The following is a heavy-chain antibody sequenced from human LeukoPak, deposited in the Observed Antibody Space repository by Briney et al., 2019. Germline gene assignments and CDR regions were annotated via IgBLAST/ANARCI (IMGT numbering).Heavy chain of an antibody. CDR2: INPNSGGT. Sequence: ASVKVSCKASGYTFTGYYIHWVRQAPGQGLEWMGWINPNSGGTDYAQKFQGRVTMTRDTSISTAYMELSRLRSDNTAVYRCAKSLAVAGYSQSYGVDVWGQGTTVTVSS. CDR3: AKSLAVAGYSQSYGVDV. V-gene: IGHV1-2*02. D-gene: IGHD6-19*01. J-gene: IGHJ6*02. CDR1: GYTFTGYY.